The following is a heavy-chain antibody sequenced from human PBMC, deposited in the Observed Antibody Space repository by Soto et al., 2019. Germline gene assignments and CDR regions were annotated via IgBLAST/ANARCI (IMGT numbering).Heavy chain of an antibody. D-gene: IGHD2-2*01. Sequence: PSETLSLTCAVSGGSISSGGYSWSWIRQPPGKGLEWIGYIYHSGSTYYNPSLKSRVTISVDRSKNQFSLKLSSVTAADTAVYYCARGLPAAPGAWFDPWGQGTLVTVSS. CDR3: ARGLPAAPGAWFDP. CDR1: GGSISSGGYS. CDR2: IYHSGST. V-gene: IGHV4-30-2*01. J-gene: IGHJ5*02.